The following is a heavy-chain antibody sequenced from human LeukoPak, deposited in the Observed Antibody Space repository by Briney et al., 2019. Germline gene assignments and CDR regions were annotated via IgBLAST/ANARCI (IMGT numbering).Heavy chain of an antibody. CDR2: ISGSGGST. V-gene: IGHV3-23*01. CDR1: GFTFSSYA. J-gene: IGHJ4*02. CDR3: AKDEYYDFWSGYPVGY. Sequence: GGSLRLSCAASGFTFSSYAMSWVRQAPGKGLEWVSAISGSGGSTYYADSVKGRFTISRDNSKNTLYLQMNSLRAEDTAVYYCAKDEYYDFWSGYPVGYWGQGILVTASS. D-gene: IGHD3-3*01.